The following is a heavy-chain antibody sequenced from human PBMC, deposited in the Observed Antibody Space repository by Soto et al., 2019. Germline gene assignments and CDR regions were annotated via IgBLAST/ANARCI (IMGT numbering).Heavy chain of an antibody. CDR2: ISPYTGDT. Sequence: QVQLVQSGDEMKKPGASVRVSCKASGYIFVHYGIAWVRQAPGQGLEWMGWISPYTGDTHSASKVQGRLTMTTDTSTSTADMDLGSLTSDDTAVYYCAMVDNYVTPTPQDVWGQGTTVTVSS. D-gene: IGHD3-16*01. V-gene: IGHV1-18*01. CDR1: GYIFVHYG. J-gene: IGHJ6*02. CDR3: AMVDNYVTPTPQDV.